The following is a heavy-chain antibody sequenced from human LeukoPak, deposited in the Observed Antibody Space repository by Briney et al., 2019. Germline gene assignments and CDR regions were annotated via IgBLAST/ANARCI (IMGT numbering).Heavy chain of an antibody. Sequence: SETLSLTCTVSGSSISSYYWNWIRQPAGKGLEWVGRVYPSGSTNYNPSLKSRVTMSVDTSKNQFSLKLSSVTAADTAVYYCARDYTGGYPGGAVFDYWGQGTLVTVSS. D-gene: IGHD2-8*02. V-gene: IGHV4-4*07. J-gene: IGHJ4*02. CDR2: VYPSGST. CDR1: GSSISSYY. CDR3: ARDYTGGYPGGAVFDY.